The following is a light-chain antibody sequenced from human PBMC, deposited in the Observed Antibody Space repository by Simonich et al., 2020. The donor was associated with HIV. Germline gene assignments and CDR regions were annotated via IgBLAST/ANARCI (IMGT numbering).Light chain of an antibody. Sequence: QSALTQPASVSGSPGQSITISCTGPSSDVGGYNYVSLSQQHPGKAPKLLIYDVIKRPPGVSNRFSGSKSGNTASLTISGLQAEDEADYYCSSYTSSSTLGVFGGGTKLTVL. CDR2: DVI. J-gene: IGLJ3*02. V-gene: IGLV2-14*01. CDR1: SSDVGGYNY. CDR3: SSYTSSSTLGV.